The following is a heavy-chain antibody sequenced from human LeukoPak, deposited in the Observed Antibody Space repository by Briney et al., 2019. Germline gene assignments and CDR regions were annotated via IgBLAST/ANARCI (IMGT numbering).Heavy chain of an antibody. CDR2: ISWNSGSI. Sequence: GGSLGLSCAASGFTFDDYAMHWVRQAPGKGLEWVSGISWNSGSIGYADSVKGRFTISRDNAKNSLYLQMNSLRAEDTALYYCAKDIEYSSGWYGGSFDYWGQGTLVTVSS. V-gene: IGHV3-9*01. CDR3: AKDIEYSSGWYGGSFDY. D-gene: IGHD6-19*01. J-gene: IGHJ4*02. CDR1: GFTFDDYA.